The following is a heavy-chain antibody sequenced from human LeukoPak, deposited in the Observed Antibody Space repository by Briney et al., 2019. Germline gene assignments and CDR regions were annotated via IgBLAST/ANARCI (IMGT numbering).Heavy chain of an antibody. CDR1: GFTFSSYS. V-gene: IGHV3-21*01. J-gene: IGHJ4*02. D-gene: IGHD2-2*01. Sequence: GGSLRLSCAASGFTFSSYSMNWVRQAPGKGLEWVSSISSSSSYIYYAGSVKGRFTISRDNAKNSLYLQMNSLRAEDTAVYYCARVRCTNCYADFDYWGQGTLVTVSS. CDR2: ISSSSSYI. CDR3: ARVRCTNCYADFDY.